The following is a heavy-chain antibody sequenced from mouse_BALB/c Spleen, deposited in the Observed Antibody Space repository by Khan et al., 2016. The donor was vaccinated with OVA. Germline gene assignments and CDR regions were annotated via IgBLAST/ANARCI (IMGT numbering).Heavy chain of an antibody. CDR2: INPSNGRT. D-gene: IGHD1-3*01. CDR3: ARRLINFAY. CDR1: GYTLTSYW. V-gene: IGHV1S81*02. J-gene: IGHJ2*01. Sequence: VQLQQSGAELVNPGASVNLSCKASGYTLTSYWMHWVKQRPGQGLEWIGEINPSNGRTNYNEKFKSKATLTVDKSSSTAYMQLSSPTSEDSAVYYGARRLINFAYWGQGTTLTVSS.